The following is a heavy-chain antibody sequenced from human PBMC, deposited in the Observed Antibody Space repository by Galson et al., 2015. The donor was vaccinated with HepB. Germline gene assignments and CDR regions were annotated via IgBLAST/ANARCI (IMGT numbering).Heavy chain of an antibody. CDR2: IYYSGST. CDR3: ARHHPNTVTGWFDP. J-gene: IGHJ5*02. CDR1: GGSINTYY. Sequence: ETLSLTCTVSGGSINTYYWSWIRQPPGKGLEWIGNIYYSGSTNYNPSLKSRVTISVDTSKNHFSLRLTSVTAADTAVYYCARHHPNTVTGWFDPWGRGTLVAVSS. D-gene: IGHD4-17*01. V-gene: IGHV4-59*08.